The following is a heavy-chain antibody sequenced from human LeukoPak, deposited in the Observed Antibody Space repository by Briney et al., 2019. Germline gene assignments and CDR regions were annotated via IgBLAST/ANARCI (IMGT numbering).Heavy chain of an antibody. CDR3: ARDHSVVSGWYGQARYFDY. Sequence: RPGGSLRLSCAASGFTFSSYSMNWVRQAPGKGLEWVSSISSSSSYIYYADSVKGRFTISRDNAKNSLYLQMNSLRAEDTAVYYCARDHSVVSGWYGQARYFDYWGQGTLVTVSS. CDR1: GFTFSSYS. J-gene: IGHJ4*02. CDR2: ISSSSSYI. V-gene: IGHV3-21*01. D-gene: IGHD6-19*01.